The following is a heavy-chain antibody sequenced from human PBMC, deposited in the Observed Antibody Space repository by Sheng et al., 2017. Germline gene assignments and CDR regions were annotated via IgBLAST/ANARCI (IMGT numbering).Heavy chain of an antibody. CDR1: GYSISSGYY. CDR3: ARVMNYYYYMDV. D-gene: IGHD3-16*01. J-gene: IGHJ6*03. Sequence: QVQLQESGPGLVKPSETLSLTCTVSGYSISSGYYWGWIRQPPGKGLEWIGSIYHSGSTYYNPSLKSRVTISVDTSKNQFSLKLSSVTAADTAVYYCARVMNYYYYMDVWGQGTTVTVSS. CDR2: IYHSGST. V-gene: IGHV4-38-2*02.